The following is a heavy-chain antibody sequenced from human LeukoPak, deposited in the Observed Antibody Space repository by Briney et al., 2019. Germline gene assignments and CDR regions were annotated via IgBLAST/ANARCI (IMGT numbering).Heavy chain of an antibody. D-gene: IGHD1-26*01. J-gene: IGHJ3*01. CDR3: ARAGVGATWGPNDAFEV. V-gene: IGHV3-53*01. CDR2: IYKGGST. CDR1: GFVVSSNY. Sequence: GGSLRLSCAASGFVVSSNYMRWVRQAPGKGLEWVSIIYKGGSTQYGDPVRGRFTISRDSSKNTLSLQMNSLRGEDTAVYYCARAGVGATWGPNDAFEVWGQGTTVTVSS.